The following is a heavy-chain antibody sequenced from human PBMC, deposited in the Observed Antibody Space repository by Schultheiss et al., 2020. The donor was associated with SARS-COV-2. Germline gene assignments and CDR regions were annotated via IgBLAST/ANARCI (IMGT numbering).Heavy chain of an antibody. J-gene: IGHJ3*02. CDR2: IYTSGST. CDR1: GGSFSGYY. Sequence: SETLSLTCAVYGGSFSGYYWSWIHQPPGKGLEWIGRIYTSGSTNYNPSLKSRVTISVDTSKNQFSLKLSSVTAADTAVYYCATLYSSSWGDTFDIWGQGTMVTVSS. CDR3: ATLYSSSWGDTFDI. D-gene: IGHD6-13*01. V-gene: IGHV4-59*10.